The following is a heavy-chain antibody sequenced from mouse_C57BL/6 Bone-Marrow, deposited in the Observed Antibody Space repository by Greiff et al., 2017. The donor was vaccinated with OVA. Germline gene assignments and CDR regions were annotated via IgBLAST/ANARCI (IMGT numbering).Heavy chain of an antibody. Sequence: QVQLQQPGAELVKPGASVKLSCKASGYTFTSYWMHWVKQRPGQGLEWIGMIHPNSGSTNYNEKFKSKATLTVDKSSSTAYMQLSSLTSEDSAVYYCARMFITTVVARGFAYWGQGTLVTVSA. J-gene: IGHJ3*01. CDR3: ARMFITTVVARGFAY. CDR1: GYTFTSYW. D-gene: IGHD1-1*01. CDR2: IHPNSGST. V-gene: IGHV1-64*01.